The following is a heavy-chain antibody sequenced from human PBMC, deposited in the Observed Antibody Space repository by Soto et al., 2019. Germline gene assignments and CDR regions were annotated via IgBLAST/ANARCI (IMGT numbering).Heavy chain of an antibody. CDR3: ARDGGGYDYVWGSYRSRFDY. V-gene: IGHV3-33*01. CDR1: GFTFSSYG. J-gene: IGHJ4*02. CDR2: IWYDGSNK. D-gene: IGHD3-16*02. Sequence: GGSLRLSCAASGFTFSSYGMHWVRQAPGKGLEWVAVIWYDGSNKYYADSVKGRFTISRDNSKNTLYLQMNSLRAEDTAVYYCARDGGGYDYVWGSYRSRFDYWGQGTLVTVSS.